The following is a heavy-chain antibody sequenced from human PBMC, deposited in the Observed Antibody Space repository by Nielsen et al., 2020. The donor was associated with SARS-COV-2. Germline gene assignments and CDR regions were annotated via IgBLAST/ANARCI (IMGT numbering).Heavy chain of an antibody. D-gene: IGHD4-23*01. CDR3: ASRLRWYLFDY. J-gene: IGHJ4*02. CDR2: ISGSGGST. Sequence: GESLKISCAVSRITFTTQDMQGVRQAPGKGLEWVSAISGSGGSTYYADSVKGRFTISRDNSKNTLYLQMNSLRAEDTAVYYCASRLRWYLFDYWGQGTLVTVSS. CDR1: RITFTTQD. V-gene: IGHV3-23*01.